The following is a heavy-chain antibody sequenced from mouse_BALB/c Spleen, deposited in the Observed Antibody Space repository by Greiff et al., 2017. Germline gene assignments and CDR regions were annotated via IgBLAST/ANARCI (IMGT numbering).Heavy chain of an antibody. V-gene: IGHV6-6*02. J-gene: IGHJ3*01. Sequence: EVQVVESGGGLVQPGGSMKLSCVASGFTFSNYWMNWVRQSPEKGLEWVAEIRLKSNNYATHYAESVKGRFTISRDDSKSSVYLQMNNLRAEDTGIYYCTRGSPWFAYWGQGTLVTVSA. CDR2: IRLKSNNYAT. CDR1: GFTFSNYW. CDR3: TRGSPWFAY.